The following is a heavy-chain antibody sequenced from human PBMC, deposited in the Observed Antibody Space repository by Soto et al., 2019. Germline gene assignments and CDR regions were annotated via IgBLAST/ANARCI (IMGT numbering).Heavy chain of an antibody. D-gene: IGHD2-2*01. V-gene: IGHV5-51*01. J-gene: IGHJ6*02. Sequence: GESLKISCKGSGYSFTSYWISWVRQMPGKGLEWMGTIYPGDSDTRYSPSFQGQVTISADKSISTAYLQWNSLKASDTAMYFCARNKGYCSSTSCYGMDVWGQGAAVTVSS. CDR2: IYPGDSDT. CDR3: ARNKGYCSSTSCYGMDV. CDR1: GYSFTSYW.